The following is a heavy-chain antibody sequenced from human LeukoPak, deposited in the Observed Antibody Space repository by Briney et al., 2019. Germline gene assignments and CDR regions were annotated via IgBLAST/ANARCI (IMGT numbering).Heavy chain of an antibody. J-gene: IGHJ4*02. CDR1: GGSISSYH. CDR2: IYTSGST. CDR3: AREGYCSGGSCYYFDY. V-gene: IGHV4-4*07. Sequence: SETLSLTCTVSGGSISSYHWSWIRQPAGKGLEWIGRIYTSGSTNYNPSLKSRVTMSVDTSKNQFSLKLSSVTAADTAVYYCAREGYCSGGSCYYFDYWGQGTLVTVSS. D-gene: IGHD2-15*01.